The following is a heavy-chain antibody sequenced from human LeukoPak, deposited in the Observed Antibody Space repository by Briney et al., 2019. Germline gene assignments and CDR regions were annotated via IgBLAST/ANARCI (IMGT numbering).Heavy chain of an antibody. CDR2: INPSGGST. D-gene: IGHD6-19*01. J-gene: IGHJ6*03. V-gene: IGHV1-46*01. Sequence: ASVKVSCKASGYTFTSYYMHWVRQAPGQGLEWMGIINPSGGSTSYAQKFQGRVTMTRDMSTSTVYMELSSLRSEDTAVYYCARDRGDSSGWYWGYYYYVDVWGKGTTVTVSS. CDR1: GYTFTSYY. CDR3: ARDRGDSSGWYWGYYYYVDV.